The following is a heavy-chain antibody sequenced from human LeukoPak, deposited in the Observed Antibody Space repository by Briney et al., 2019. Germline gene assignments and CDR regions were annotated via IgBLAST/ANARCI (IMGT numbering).Heavy chain of an antibody. CDR1: GFTFSSYA. D-gene: IGHD5-18*01. CDR2: ISGSDGTT. V-gene: IGHV3-23*01. J-gene: IGHJ4*02. CDR3: AKGRTGYSYGYGIDY. Sequence: PGGSLRLSCAASGFTFSSYAMSWVRQAPGKGLEWVSAISGSDGTTYYADSVKGRFTISRDNSKNTLNLQMNSLRAEDAAVYYCAKGRTGYSYGYGIDYWGQGTLVTVSS.